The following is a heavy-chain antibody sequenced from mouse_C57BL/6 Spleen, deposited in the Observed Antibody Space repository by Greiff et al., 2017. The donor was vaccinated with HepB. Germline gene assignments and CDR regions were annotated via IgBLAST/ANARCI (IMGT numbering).Heavy chain of an antibody. CDR3: ARGKTRCYFDY. CDR1: GFTFSDYY. CDR2: INYDGSST. V-gene: IGHV5-16*01. J-gene: IGHJ2*01. Sequence: EVMLVESEGGLVQPGSSMKLSCTASGFTFSDYYMAWVRQVPEKGLEWVANINYDGSSTYYLDSLKSRFIISRDNAKNILYLQMSSLKSEDTATYYCARGKTRCYFDYWGQGTTLTVSS.